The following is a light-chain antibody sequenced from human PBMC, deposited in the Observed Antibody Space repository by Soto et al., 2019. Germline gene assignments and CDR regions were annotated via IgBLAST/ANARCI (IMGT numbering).Light chain of an antibody. CDR2: GAS. J-gene: IGKJ2*01. CDR1: QSVNSD. CDR3: QQYNNWPPYT. Sequence: EIVLTQSPATLSVSPGNRANLSCRASQSVNSDLAWYQQKPGQAPRLLIYGASTRATGTPTRFSGSGSGTEFTLTISSLQSEDCAVYFCQQYNNWPPYTFGQGTKLEIK. V-gene: IGKV3-15*01.